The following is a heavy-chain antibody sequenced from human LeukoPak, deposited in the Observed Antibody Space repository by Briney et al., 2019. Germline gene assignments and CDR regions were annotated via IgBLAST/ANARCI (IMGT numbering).Heavy chain of an antibody. D-gene: IGHD3-22*01. CDR3: ARRVSYYDSSGTQRDY. CDR2: IYYSGST. J-gene: IGHJ4*02. CDR1: GGSISSYY. Sequence: SSETLSLTCTVSGGSISSYYWSWIRQPPGKGLEWIGYIYYSGSTNYNPSLKSRVTISVDKSKNQFSLKLSSVTAADTAVYYCARRVSYYDSSGTQRDYWGQGTLVTVSS. V-gene: IGHV4-59*12.